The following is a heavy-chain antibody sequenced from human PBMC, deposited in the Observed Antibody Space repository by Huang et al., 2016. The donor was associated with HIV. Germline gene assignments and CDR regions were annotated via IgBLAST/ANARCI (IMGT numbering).Heavy chain of an antibody. D-gene: IGHD6-13*01. CDR1: GFTFSSYG. V-gene: IGHV3-30*18. Sequence: QVQLVESGGGVVQPGRSLRISCAASGFTFSSYGMHWVRQAPGQGLEWLAGISYDAKTKYYADAVKGRFSISRDNSKTTVYLQLNTLRLEDTAVYYCAKGGSAAAVLDFWGQGTLVTVSS. CDR2: ISYDAKTK. J-gene: IGHJ4*02. CDR3: AKGGSAAAVLDF.